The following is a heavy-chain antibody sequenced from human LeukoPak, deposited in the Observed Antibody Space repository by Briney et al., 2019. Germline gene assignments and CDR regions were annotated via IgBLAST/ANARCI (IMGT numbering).Heavy chain of an antibody. Sequence: GGSLRLSCAASGFTFSSYWMHWVRQAPGKGLVWVSRIYNDGSRTTYADSVKGRFTISRDNAKNTLFLQMNSLRAEDTALYYCVRDRVTYYETSGYDSWGQGTLVTVSS. CDR2: IYNDGSRT. J-gene: IGHJ5*02. CDR1: GFTFSSYW. CDR3: VRDRVTYYETSGYDS. D-gene: IGHD3-22*01. V-gene: IGHV3-74*01.